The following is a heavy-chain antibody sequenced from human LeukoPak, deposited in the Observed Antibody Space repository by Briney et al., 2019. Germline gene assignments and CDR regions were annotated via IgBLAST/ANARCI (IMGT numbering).Heavy chain of an antibody. CDR3: AGADSSGYYGIDY. V-gene: IGHV5-51*01. CDR2: IYPGDSDT. CDR1: GYSFTSYW. D-gene: IGHD3-22*01. J-gene: IGHJ4*02. Sequence: GESLKISCKGSGYSFTSYWIGCVRQMPGKGLEWMGIIYPGDSDTRYSPSFQAQVTISADKSISTAYLQWSSLKASDTAMYYCAGADSSGYYGIDYWGQGTLVTVSS.